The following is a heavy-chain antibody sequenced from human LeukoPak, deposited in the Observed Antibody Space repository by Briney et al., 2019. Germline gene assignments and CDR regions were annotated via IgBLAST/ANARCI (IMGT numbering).Heavy chain of an antibody. J-gene: IGHJ4*02. Sequence: GGSLRLSCAASGFTFSSYSMNWVRQAPGKGLEWVSSISSSSSYIYYADSVKGRFTISRDNAKNSLYLQMNSLRAEDTAVYYCASDSRIVDTAMAHFDYWGQGTLVTVSS. D-gene: IGHD5-18*01. V-gene: IGHV3-21*01. CDR3: ASDSRIVDTAMAHFDY. CDR2: ISSSSSYI. CDR1: GFTFSSYS.